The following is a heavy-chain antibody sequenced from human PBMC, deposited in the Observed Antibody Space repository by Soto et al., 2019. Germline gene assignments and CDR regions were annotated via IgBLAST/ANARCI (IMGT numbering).Heavy chain of an antibody. D-gene: IGHD3-16*02. V-gene: IGHV3-13*01. CDR3: ARGFRGLGELSLSPLFDY. CDR1: GFTFSSYD. CDR2: IGTAGDT. J-gene: IGHJ4*02. Sequence: GGSLRLSCAASGFTFSSYDMHWVRQATGKGLEWVSAIGTAGDTYYPGSVMGRFTISRENAKNSLYLQMNSLRTEETAVYYCARGFRGLGELSLSPLFDYWGQGTLVTVSS.